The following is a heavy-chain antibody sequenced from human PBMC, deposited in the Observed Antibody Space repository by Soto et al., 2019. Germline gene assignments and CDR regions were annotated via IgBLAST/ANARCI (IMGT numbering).Heavy chain of an antibody. V-gene: IGHV1-8*01. D-gene: IGHD3-10*01. CDR2: VNPNNGDT. J-gene: IGHJ4*02. CDR1: GYTFSNYD. Sequence: QEQLVQSGAELKKPGASVKVSCKASGYTFSNYDMNWVRQATGQGPEWIGWVNPNNGDTGYAQKLQGRVTLTTDISTTTAYMELTSLRSEDTAIYYCAKVSRKGSAIDFDYWGQGTLITVSS. CDR3: AKVSRKGSAIDFDY.